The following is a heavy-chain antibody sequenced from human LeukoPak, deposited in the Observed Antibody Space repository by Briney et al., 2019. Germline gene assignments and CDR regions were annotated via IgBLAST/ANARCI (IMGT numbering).Heavy chain of an antibody. CDR3: ARKGLYYRTGFDP. CDR1: GGSFSSYY. CDR2: INHSGST. J-gene: IGHJ5*02. V-gene: IGHV4-34*01. D-gene: IGHD2-8*01. Sequence: PSETLSLTCAVYGGSFSSYYWSWLRRPPGKGLEWIGEINHSGSTNYNPSLKSRVTISVDTSKNQFSLKLSSVTAADTAVYYCARKGLYYRTGFDPWGPGTLVTVSS.